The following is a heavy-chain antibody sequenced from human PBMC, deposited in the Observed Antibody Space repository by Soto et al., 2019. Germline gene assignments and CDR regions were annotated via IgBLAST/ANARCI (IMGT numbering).Heavy chain of an antibody. Sequence: GASVKVSCKASGYTFTSYDINWVRQATGQGLEWMGWMNPNSGNTGYAQKFQGRVTMTRNTSISTAYMELSSLRSEDTAVYYCAADIVATKDAFDSWGQGTMVTVSS. J-gene: IGHJ3*02. CDR1: GYTFTSYD. D-gene: IGHD5-12*01. CDR3: AADIVATKDAFDS. CDR2: MNPNSGNT. V-gene: IGHV1-8*01.